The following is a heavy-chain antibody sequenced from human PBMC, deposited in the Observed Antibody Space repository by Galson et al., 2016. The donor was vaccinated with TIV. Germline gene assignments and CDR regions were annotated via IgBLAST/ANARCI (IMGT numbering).Heavy chain of an antibody. CDR3: ARQNDYLYYFDY. CDR1: GVIVSNNY. V-gene: IGHV3-53*05. D-gene: IGHD4/OR15-4a*01. Sequence: SLRLSCAASGVIVSNNYMSWVRRAPGKGLEWISVIYTNGRTFYADSVKGRFTISRDNSKNTLYLQMNSLRPEDTALYYCARQNDYLYYFDYWGQGTLVTVSS. J-gene: IGHJ4*02. CDR2: IYTNGRT.